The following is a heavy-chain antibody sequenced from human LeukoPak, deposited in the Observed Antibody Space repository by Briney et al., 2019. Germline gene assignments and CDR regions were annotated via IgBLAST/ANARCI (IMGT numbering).Heavy chain of an antibody. D-gene: IGHD2-15*01. J-gene: IGHJ4*02. CDR3: ARVRVYCSGGSCYSWYPADY. V-gene: IGHV1-2*02. CDR2: INPNSGGT. Sequence: ASVKVSCKASGYTFTGYYMHWVRQAPGQGLEWMGWINPNSGGTNYAQKFQGRVTMTRDTSISTAYMELSRLRSEDTAVYYCARVRVYCSGGSCYSWYPADYWGQGTLVTVSS. CDR1: GYTFTGYY.